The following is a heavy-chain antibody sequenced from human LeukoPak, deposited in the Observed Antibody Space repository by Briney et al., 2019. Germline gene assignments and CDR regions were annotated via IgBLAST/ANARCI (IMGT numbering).Heavy chain of an antibody. CDR3: ARDSVGAGYFDY. CDR2: IYSGGST. D-gene: IGHD1-26*01. J-gene: IGHJ4*02. V-gene: IGHV3-53*01. Sequence: PGGSLRLSCAASGFTVSSNYMSWVRQAPGKGLEWVSVIYSGGSTYYADSVRGRFTISRDNSKNTLYLQMNSLRAEDTAVYYCARDSVGAGYFDYWGQGTLVTVSS. CDR1: GFTVSSNY.